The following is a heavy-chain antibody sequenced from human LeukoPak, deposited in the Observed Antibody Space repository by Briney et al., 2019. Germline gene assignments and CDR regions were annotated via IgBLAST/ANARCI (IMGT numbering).Heavy chain of an antibody. V-gene: IGHV3-30*04. Sequence: PGGSLRLSCAASGFTFSTYTMHWVRQAPGKGLEWVAVISYDGSNKYYADSVKGRFTISRDNSKNTLYLQMNSLRAEDTAVYYCARVALPKWLVREFDSWGQGTLVTVSS. D-gene: IGHD6-19*01. CDR3: ARVALPKWLVREFDS. CDR1: GFTFSTYT. CDR2: ISYDGSNK. J-gene: IGHJ4*02.